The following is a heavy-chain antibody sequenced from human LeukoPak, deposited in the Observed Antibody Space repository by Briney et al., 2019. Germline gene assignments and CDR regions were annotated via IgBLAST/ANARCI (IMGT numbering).Heavy chain of an antibody. Sequence: SETLSLTCTVSGGSISSSSYYWGWIRQPPGKGPEWIGSIYYSGSTYYNPSLKSRVTISVDTSKNQFSLKLSSVTAADTAVYYCARPPSAAGEYFQHWGQGTLVTVSS. CDR1: GGSISSSSYY. CDR3: ARPPSAAGEYFQH. D-gene: IGHD6-13*01. V-gene: IGHV4-39*01. CDR2: IYYSGST. J-gene: IGHJ1*01.